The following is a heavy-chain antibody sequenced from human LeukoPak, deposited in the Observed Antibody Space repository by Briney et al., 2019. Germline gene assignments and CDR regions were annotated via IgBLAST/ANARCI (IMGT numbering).Heavy chain of an antibody. CDR2: INHSGST. D-gene: IGHD6-19*01. V-gene: IGHV4-34*01. CDR3: ARESIPIAVAANTNPNADY. CDR1: GGSFSGYY. J-gene: IGHJ4*02. Sequence: SETLSLTCAVYGGSFSGYYWSWIRQPPGKGLEWIGEINHSGSTNYNPSLKSRVTISVDTSKNQFSLKLSSVTAADTAVYYCARESIPIAVAANTNPNADYWGQGTLVTVSS.